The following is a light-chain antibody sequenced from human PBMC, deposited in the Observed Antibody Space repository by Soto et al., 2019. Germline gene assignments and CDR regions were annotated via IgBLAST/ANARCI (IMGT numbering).Light chain of an antibody. Sequence: QSALTQPRSVSGSPGQSVTISCTGTSSDVGGSDYVSWCQHHPGKAPKLVIYDVTKRPSGLPDRFSGSKSGNTASLTISGLQAEDEADYYCASYAGYYVFGTGTKLTVL. CDR2: DVT. CDR1: SSDVGGSDY. CDR3: ASYAGYYV. V-gene: IGLV2-11*01. J-gene: IGLJ1*01.